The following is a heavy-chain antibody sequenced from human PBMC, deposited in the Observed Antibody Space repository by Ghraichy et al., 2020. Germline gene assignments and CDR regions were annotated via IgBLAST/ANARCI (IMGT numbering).Heavy chain of an antibody. D-gene: IGHD4-17*01. CDR3: ARGSGTVTADL. CDR1: GGSISSSSYY. V-gene: IGHV4-39*01. Sequence: SETLSLTCTVSGGSISSSSYYWGWIRQPPGKGLEWIGSIYYSGSTYYNPSLKSRVTISVDTSKNQFSLKLSSVTAADTAVYYCARGSGTVTADLWGRGTLVTVSS. J-gene: IGHJ2*01. CDR2: IYYSGST.